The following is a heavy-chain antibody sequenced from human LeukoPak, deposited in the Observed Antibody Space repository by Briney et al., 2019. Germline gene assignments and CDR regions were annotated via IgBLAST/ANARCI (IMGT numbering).Heavy chain of an antibody. V-gene: IGHV3-30*18. CDR3: AKDGYQTSGTYFDS. J-gene: IGHJ4*02. CDR1: GFTFSTYA. Sequence: GGSLRLSCAASGFTFSTYAMHWVRQAPGKGLKWVAVISKDGSNKYYAESVKGRFTISRDNSKNTLSLQMNSLRAEDTALYYCAKDGYQTSGTYFDSWGQGSLVTVSS. D-gene: IGHD3-10*01. CDR2: ISKDGSNK.